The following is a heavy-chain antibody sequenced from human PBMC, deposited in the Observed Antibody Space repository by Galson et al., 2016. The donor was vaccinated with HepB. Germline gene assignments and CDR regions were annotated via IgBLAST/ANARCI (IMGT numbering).Heavy chain of an antibody. CDR2: ISSSSNSI. D-gene: IGHD6-19*01. Sequence: SLRLSCAASGFTFSSYNMHWVRQAPGKGLEWVSSISSSSNSISDADSVMGRFTISRDNAKNSLFLQMNSLIAEDTAVYYCARDERWPRGMDVWGQGTTVTVSS. CDR3: ARDERWPRGMDV. V-gene: IGHV3-21*01. J-gene: IGHJ6*02. CDR1: GFTFSSYN.